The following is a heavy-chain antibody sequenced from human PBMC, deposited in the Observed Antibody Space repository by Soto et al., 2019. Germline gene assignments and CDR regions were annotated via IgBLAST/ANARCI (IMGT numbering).Heavy chain of an antibody. D-gene: IGHD2-15*01. CDR1: GFIFSNYW. Sequence: EVHLVESGGDLVQPGGSLRLSCTASGFIFSNYWMTWVRQAPGKGLEGVANINRDVSDNYLVDSLKGRFTISRDNAKNSLYLQMNSLRAEDTAVYYCVHVKLIEVDDFDYWGQGTLVTVSS. J-gene: IGHJ4*02. V-gene: IGHV3-7*03. CDR2: INRDVSDN. CDR3: VHVKLIEVDDFDY.